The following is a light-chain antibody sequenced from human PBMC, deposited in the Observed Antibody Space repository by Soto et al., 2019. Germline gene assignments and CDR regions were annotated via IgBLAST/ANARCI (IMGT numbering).Light chain of an antibody. J-gene: IGKJ1*01. CDR1: QTISSW. CDR3: QHYNSYSEA. Sequence: DIQMTQSPATLSGSVGDRVTITCRASQTISSWLAWYQQKPGKDPKLLIYKASTLKSGVPSRFSGSGSGTEFTLTISSLQPDDFATYYCQHYNSYSEAVGQGTKVDIK. V-gene: IGKV1-5*03. CDR2: KAS.